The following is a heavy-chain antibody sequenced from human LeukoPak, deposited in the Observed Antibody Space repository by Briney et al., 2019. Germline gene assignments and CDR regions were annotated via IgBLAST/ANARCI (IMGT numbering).Heavy chain of an antibody. CDR3: ARDRDSSVLRDFDL. J-gene: IGHJ2*01. Sequence: SQTLSLTCTVSGGSISTYYWSWIRQPPRKGLEWIGYIYYIGNTNYNPSLKSRVSISIDTSKNQFSLQLSSVTAADTAVYYCARDRDSSVLRDFDLWGRGTLVTVSA. CDR1: GGSISTYY. V-gene: IGHV4-59*01. D-gene: IGHD3-22*01. CDR2: IYYIGNT.